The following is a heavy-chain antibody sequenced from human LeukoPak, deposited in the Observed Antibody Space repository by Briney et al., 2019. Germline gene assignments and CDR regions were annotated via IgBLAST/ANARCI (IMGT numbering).Heavy chain of an antibody. J-gene: IGHJ6*02. CDR2: ISGSGGST. V-gene: IGHV3-23*01. CDR1: GFTFSSYA. Sequence: GGSLRLSCAASGFTFSSYAMSRVRQAPGKGLEWVSAISGSGGSTYYADSVKGRFTISRDNSKNTLYLQMNSLRAEDTAVYYCAKDPEYYYYGMDVWGQGTTVTVSS. CDR3: AKDPEYYYYGMDV.